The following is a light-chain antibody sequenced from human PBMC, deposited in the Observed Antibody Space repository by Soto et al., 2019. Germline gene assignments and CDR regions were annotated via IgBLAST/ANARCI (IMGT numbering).Light chain of an antibody. CDR1: QSVGSW. CDR3: QQYSDYPYT. V-gene: IGKV1-5*03. J-gene: IGKJ2*01. CDR2: EAS. Sequence: DIQMTQSPSTLSASVGDRVSMTCRASQSVGSWLAWYQQKPGQAPNLLICEASILLGGVPSRFSGSGSGTEFTLTISSLQPDDFASYYCQQYSDYPYTFGQGTKLEIK.